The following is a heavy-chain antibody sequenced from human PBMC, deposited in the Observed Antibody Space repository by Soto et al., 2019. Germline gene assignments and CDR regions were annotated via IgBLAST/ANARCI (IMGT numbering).Heavy chain of an antibody. J-gene: IGHJ1*01. D-gene: IGHD5-12*01. CDR3: ASLLRMGYSGYEYEYFQH. Sequence: GGSLRLSCAASGFTFSSYSMNWVRQAPGKGLEWVSSISSSSSYIYYADSVKGRFTISRDNAKNSLYLQMNSLRAEDTAVYYCASLLRMGYSGYEYEYFQHWGQGTLVTVSS. CDR1: GFTFSSYS. CDR2: ISSSSSYI. V-gene: IGHV3-21*01.